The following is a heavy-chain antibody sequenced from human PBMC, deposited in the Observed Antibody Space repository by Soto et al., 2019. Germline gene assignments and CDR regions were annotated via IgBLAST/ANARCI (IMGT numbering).Heavy chain of an antibody. J-gene: IGHJ4*02. V-gene: IGHV3-30*18. CDR2: ISYDGSNK. D-gene: IGHD5-12*01. CDR3: AKDLTSRDGYNYWGFDY. Sequence: QVQLVESGGGVVQPGRSLRLSCAASGFTFSSYGMHWVRQAPGKGLEWVAVISYDGSNKYYADSVKGRFTISRDNSKNTLYLQMNSLRAEDTAVYYCAKDLTSRDGYNYWGFDYWGQGTLVTVSS. CDR1: GFTFSSYG.